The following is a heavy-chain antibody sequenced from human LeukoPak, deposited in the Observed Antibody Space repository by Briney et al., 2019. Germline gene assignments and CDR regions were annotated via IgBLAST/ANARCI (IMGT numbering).Heavy chain of an antibody. CDR2: IKQDGSEK. CDR1: GFTFSDYY. J-gene: IGHJ6*03. D-gene: IGHD1-1*01. V-gene: IGHV3-7*01. CDR3: ARRGTTYYYYYMDV. Sequence: GGSLRLSCAASGFTFSDYYMSWIRQAPGKGLEWVANIKQDGSEKYYVDSVKGRFTISRDNAKNSLYLQMNSLRAEDTAVYYCARRGTTYYYYYMDVWGKGTTVTVSS.